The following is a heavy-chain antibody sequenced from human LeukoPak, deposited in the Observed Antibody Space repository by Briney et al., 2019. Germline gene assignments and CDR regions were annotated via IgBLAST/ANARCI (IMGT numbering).Heavy chain of an antibody. V-gene: IGHV1-69*13. CDR2: IIPIFGTA. D-gene: IGHD3-22*01. J-gene: IGHJ4*02. CDR3: ARSRQYYYDSSGYYRLYYFDY. CDR1: GGTFSSYA. Sequence: GAPVKVSCKASGGTFSSYAVSWVRQAPGQGLEWMGGIIPIFGTANYAQKFQGRVTITADESTSTAYMELSSLRSEDTAVYYCARSRQYYYDSSGYYRLYYFDYWGQGTLVTVSS.